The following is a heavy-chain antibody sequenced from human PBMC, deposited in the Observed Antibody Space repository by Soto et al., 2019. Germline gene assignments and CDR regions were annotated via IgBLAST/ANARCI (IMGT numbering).Heavy chain of an antibody. CDR2: IWNDGSHA. D-gene: IGHD2-15*01. V-gene: IGHV3-33*01. J-gene: IGHJ5*02. Sequence: LILSCEGAGVTFRSYVIQWIRPAPGKGLEWLGLIWNDGSHAYYADSVKGRFTISRDNSKNTVFLQVSNLRAEDTAVYFCARDKPDRGGFSASWGQGPSVPVSS. CDR3: ARDKPDRGGFSAS. CDR1: GVTFRSYV.